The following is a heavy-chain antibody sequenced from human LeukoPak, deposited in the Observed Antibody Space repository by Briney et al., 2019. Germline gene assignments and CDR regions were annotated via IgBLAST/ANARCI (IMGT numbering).Heavy chain of an antibody. Sequence: GGSLRLSCAASGFTFSTYSMNWVRQAPGKGLEWVSCITNSGSYIYYADSVRGRFTISRDNAKNSLYLQMNSLRAEDTAVYYCARGPPYYDSSGFYPHHFDSWGQGTLVTVSS. CDR2: ITNSGSYI. J-gene: IGHJ4*02. D-gene: IGHD3-22*01. CDR3: ARGPPYYDSSGFYPHHFDS. V-gene: IGHV3-21*01. CDR1: GFTFSTYS.